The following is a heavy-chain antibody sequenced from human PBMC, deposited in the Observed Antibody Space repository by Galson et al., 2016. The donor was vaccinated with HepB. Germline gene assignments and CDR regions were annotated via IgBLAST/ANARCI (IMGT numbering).Heavy chain of an antibody. D-gene: IGHD6-19*01. J-gene: IGHJ4*02. CDR2: LYSGGGT. V-gene: IGHV3-53*01. CDR3: AKDGDSSGWYDFDY. Sequence: SLRLSCAASGFTVSSNYTSWVRQAPGKGLEWVSVLYSGGGTHYADSVKGRFTISRDNSKNTLSLLMNSLRAEDTAVYYCAKDGDSSGWYDFDYWGQGTLVTVSS. CDR1: GFTVSSNY.